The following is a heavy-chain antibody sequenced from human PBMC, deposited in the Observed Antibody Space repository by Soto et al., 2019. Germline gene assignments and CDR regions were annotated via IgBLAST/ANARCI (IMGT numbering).Heavy chain of an antibody. J-gene: IGHJ3*02. V-gene: IGHV3-7*05. CDR3: ARAVLLWFGELGNAFDI. CDR2: IKQDGSEK. CDR1: GFTFSSYW. D-gene: IGHD3-10*01. Sequence: GGSLRLSCAASGFTFSSYWMSWVRQAPGKGLEWVANIKQDGSEKYYVDSVKGRFTISRDNAKNSLYLQMNSLRAEDTAVYYCARAVLLWFGELGNAFDIWGQGTMVTVSS.